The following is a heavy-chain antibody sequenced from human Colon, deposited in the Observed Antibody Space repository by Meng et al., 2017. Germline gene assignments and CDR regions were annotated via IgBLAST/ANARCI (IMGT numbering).Heavy chain of an antibody. J-gene: IGHJ4*02. Sequence: GSLRLSCSVSGYSIGSGYYWGWIRQPPGKGLEWIGSIYHGGNIDYNPSLKSRVTVSLDTSKNQFSLIVTSVTAADTAVYYCARGAPTSPFDYWGQGTLVTVSS. CDR1: GYSIGSGYY. V-gene: IGHV4-38-2*02. CDR2: IYHGGNI. CDR3: ARGAPTSPFDY. D-gene: IGHD2-2*01.